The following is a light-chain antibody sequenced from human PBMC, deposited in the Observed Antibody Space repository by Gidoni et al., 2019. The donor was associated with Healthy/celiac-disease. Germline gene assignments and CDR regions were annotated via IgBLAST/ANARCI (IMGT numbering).Light chain of an antibody. CDR3: QQRSNWLT. J-gene: IGKJ4*01. Sequence: ETVLTQSPATLSLSPGERATLSCRASPSVSSYVAWYQQKPGQAPRLLIYDASNRATGIPGRFSGSGSGTDFTLTISSLEPEDFAVYYCQQRSNWLTFGGXTKVEIK. V-gene: IGKV3-11*01. CDR1: PSVSSY. CDR2: DAS.